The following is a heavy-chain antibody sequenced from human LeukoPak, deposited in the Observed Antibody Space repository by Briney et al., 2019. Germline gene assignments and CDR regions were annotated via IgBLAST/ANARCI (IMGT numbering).Heavy chain of an antibody. V-gene: IGHV1-2*02. CDR1: GYTFTGYY. CDR2: IKSNSGDT. J-gene: IGHJ5*02. CDR3: ARDSADKYFKEICFDP. Sequence: ASVKVSPTASGYTFTGYYMHWVRQAPGQGLEWMGWIKSNSGDTKYAQKFQGRVTMTRDTSISTAYMELSRLRSDDTAVYYCARDSADKYFKEICFDPWGQGTLVTVSS. D-gene: IGHD2/OR15-2a*01.